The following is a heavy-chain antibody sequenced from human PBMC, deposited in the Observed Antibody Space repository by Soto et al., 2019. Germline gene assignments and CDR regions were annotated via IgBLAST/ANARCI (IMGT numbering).Heavy chain of an antibody. J-gene: IGHJ6*02. CDR2: ISWNSGSI. Sequence: SLRLSCAASGFTFDDYAMHWVRQAPGKGLEWVSGISWNSGSIGYADSVKGRFTISRDNAKNSLYLQMNSLRAEDTALYYCAKDMLPPGGYCSGGSCYSAFGYYGMDVWGQGTTVTVSS. V-gene: IGHV3-9*01. CDR3: AKDMLPPGGYCSGGSCYSAFGYYGMDV. CDR1: GFTFDDYA. D-gene: IGHD2-15*01.